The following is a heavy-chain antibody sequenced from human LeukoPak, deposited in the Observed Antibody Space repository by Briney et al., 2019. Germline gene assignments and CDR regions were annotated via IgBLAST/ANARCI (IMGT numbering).Heavy chain of an antibody. Sequence: PSETLSLTCTVSGGSISSYYWSWIRQPPGKGLEWIGYMYYNRSTNYNPSLKSRVTISVDTSKNQFSLKLSSVTAADTAVYYCARLSHPDESMASFDYWGQGSLVTVSS. CDR3: ARLSHPDESMASFDY. D-gene: IGHD2/OR15-2a*01. CDR2: MYYNRST. CDR1: GGSISSYY. J-gene: IGHJ4*02. V-gene: IGHV4-59*12.